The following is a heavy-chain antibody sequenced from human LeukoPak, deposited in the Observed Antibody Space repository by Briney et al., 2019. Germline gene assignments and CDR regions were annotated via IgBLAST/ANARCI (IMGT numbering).Heavy chain of an antibody. V-gene: IGHV3-23*01. D-gene: IGHD1-26*01. CDR2: ISGSGDST. J-gene: IGHJ4*02. Sequence: GGSLRLSCAASGFTFSNYAMSWVRQAPGKGLEWVSVISGSGDSTYYADSVKGRFTISRENGKNSLYLQMNSLRAGDTAVYYCARGGREYSGNYYALWGQGTLVTVSS. CDR3: ARGGREYSGNYYAL. CDR1: GFTFSNYA.